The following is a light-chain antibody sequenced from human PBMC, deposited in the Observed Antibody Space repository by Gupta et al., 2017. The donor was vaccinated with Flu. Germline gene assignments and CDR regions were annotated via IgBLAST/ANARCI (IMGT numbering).Light chain of an antibody. V-gene: IGLV1-44*01. Sequence: QSVLTQPPSASGTPGQRVTISCSGGSSNIGSNHVNWYQQLPGTAPKLLIYSNNQRHSGVPDRFSGSKSGTSASLAISGLQAEDEADYYCAAWDDSLNVWVFGGGTKLTVL. J-gene: IGLJ3*02. CDR3: AAWDDSLNVWV. CDR1: SSNIGSNH. CDR2: SNN.